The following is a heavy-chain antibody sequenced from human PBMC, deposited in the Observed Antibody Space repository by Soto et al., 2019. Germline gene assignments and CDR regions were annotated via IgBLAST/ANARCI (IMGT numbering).Heavy chain of an antibody. CDR1: GGSFSGYY. V-gene: IGHV4-34*01. Sequence: PSETLSLTCAVYGGSFSGYYWSWIRQPPGKGLEWIGEINHSGSTNYNPSLKSRVTISVDTSKNQFSLKVSSVTAADTAVYYCATMGTPVTGLYYFDHWGQGTLVTVSS. CDR2: INHSGST. J-gene: IGHJ4*02. CDR3: ATMGTPVTGLYYFDH. D-gene: IGHD4-17*01.